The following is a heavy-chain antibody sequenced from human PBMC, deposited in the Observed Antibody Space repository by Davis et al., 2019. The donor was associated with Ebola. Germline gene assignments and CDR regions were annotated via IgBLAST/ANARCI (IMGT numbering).Heavy chain of an antibody. CDR1: GFTFSDYY. V-gene: IGHV3-11*01. CDR3: AKDKFLETWDDAFDI. J-gene: IGHJ3*02. Sequence: GGSLRLSCAASGFTFSDYYMSWIRQAPGKGLEWVSYISSSGSTIYYADSVKGRFTISRDNAKNSLYLQMNSLRAEDTAVYYCAKDKFLETWDDAFDIWGQGTMVTVSS. D-gene: IGHD3-3*01. CDR2: ISSSGSTI.